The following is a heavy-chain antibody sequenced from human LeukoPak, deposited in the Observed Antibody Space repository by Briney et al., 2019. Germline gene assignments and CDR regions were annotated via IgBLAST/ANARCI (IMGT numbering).Heavy chain of an antibody. CDR1: GFTFSNYN. V-gene: IGHV3-48*01. J-gene: IGHJ4*02. CDR3: ARDDPEGYYFDY. CDR2: ITSSSTTI. Sequence: GGSLRLSCAVSGFTFSNYNMNWVRQAPGKGLEWVPYITSSSTTIYYADSVKGRFTISRDNAKNSLYLQMNSLRVEDTAVYYCARDDPEGYYFDYWGQGTLVTVSS.